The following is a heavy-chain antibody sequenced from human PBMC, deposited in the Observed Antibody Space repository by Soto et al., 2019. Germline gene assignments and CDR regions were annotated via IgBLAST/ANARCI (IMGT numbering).Heavy chain of an antibody. J-gene: IGHJ6*02. CDR2: IYPSGGST. Sequence: ASVKVSCKASGYTFTSYYMHWVRQAPGQGLELIGIIYPSGGSTIYALKFQGRVTITRDTSTSTVYIELSSLRSEDTAVYYCARDRDILTHVAHYGMDVWGQGTTVTVSS. D-gene: IGHD3-9*01. CDR3: ARDRDILTHVAHYGMDV. V-gene: IGHV1-46*03. CDR1: GYTFTSYY.